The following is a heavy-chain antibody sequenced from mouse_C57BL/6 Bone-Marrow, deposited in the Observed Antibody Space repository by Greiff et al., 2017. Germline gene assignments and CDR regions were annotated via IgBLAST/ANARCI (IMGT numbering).Heavy chain of an antibody. CDR1: GYTFTSYG. J-gene: IGHJ2*01. D-gene: IGHD1-1*01. Sequence: VQLQQSGAELSRPGASVKLSCKASGYTFTSYGISWVKQRTGQGLEWIGEFYPISGNTYYNEKFKGKATLTAEKSSSTAYMELRSLTSEDSAVYFGARWNYYGRSYGYWGQGTTLTGSS. CDR2: FYPISGNT. CDR3: ARWNYYGRSYGY. V-gene: IGHV1-81*01.